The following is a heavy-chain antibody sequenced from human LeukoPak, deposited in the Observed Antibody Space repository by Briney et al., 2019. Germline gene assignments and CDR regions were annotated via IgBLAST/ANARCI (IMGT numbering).Heavy chain of an antibody. D-gene: IGHD3-10*01. J-gene: IGHJ6*02. V-gene: IGHV3-53*01. CDR2: IYSGGGT. CDR3: AKDVRFTMVRGGAGNGMDV. CDR1: GFTVSTYY. Sequence: PGGSLRLSCAASGFTVSTYYMNWVRQAPGKGLEWVSLIYSGGGTYYADSVKGRFTISRDNSKNTLYLQMNSLRADDTAVYYCAKDVRFTMVRGGAGNGMDVWGQGTTVTVSS.